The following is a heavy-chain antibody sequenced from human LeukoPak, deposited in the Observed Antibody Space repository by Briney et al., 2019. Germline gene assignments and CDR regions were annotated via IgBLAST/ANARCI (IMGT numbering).Heavy chain of an antibody. Sequence: NPSETLSLTCTVAGGSISSYYWSWIRRPPGKGLEWIGYIYYSGSANYNPSLKSRVTISVDTSKNQSSLNLSSVTAADTAVYYCARYYYYYGMDVWGQGTTVTVSS. CDR1: GGSISSYY. CDR3: ARYYYYYGMDV. J-gene: IGHJ6*02. V-gene: IGHV4-59*01. CDR2: IYYSGSA.